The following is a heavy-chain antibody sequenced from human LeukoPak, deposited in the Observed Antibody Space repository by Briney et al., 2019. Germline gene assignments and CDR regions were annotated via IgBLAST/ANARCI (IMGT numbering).Heavy chain of an antibody. Sequence: GASMKVSCKASGYTFTSYGISWVRQAPGQGLEWMGWINPNSGATNYAQNFQGRLTLTRDTSISTAYMELNRLRSDDTAIFYCGRNRLGKALDIWGQGTMVTVSS. CDR2: INPNSGAT. CDR1: GYTFTSYG. J-gene: IGHJ3*02. V-gene: IGHV1-2*02. D-gene: IGHD7-27*01. CDR3: GRNRLGKALDI.